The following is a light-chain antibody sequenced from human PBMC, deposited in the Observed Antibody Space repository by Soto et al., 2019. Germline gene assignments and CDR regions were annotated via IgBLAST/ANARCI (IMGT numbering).Light chain of an antibody. V-gene: IGKV1-13*02. J-gene: IGKJ5*01. Sequence: AIQLTQSPSSLSASVGDRVTITCRASQGISSALAWYQQKPGKAPKLLIYDASSLESGVPSRFSGSGSGTDFTLTTSSLQPEDFATYYCQQFNSYVTFGQGTRLEIK. CDR2: DAS. CDR1: QGISSA. CDR3: QQFNSYVT.